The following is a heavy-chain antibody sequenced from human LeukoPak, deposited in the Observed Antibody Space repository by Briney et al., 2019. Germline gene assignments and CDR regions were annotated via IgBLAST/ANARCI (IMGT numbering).Heavy chain of an antibody. Sequence: SQTLSLTCAISGDSVSNNNAAWNGIRQSPSRGLEWLGRTYYRSKWYTDYAVSVSSRITIHPDASKNQFSLQLNSVSPEDTAVYYCASSSLRGSDAFDIWGQGTMVTVSS. CDR1: GDSVSNNNAA. J-gene: IGHJ3*02. CDR2: TYYRSKWYT. V-gene: IGHV6-1*01. D-gene: IGHD3-16*01. CDR3: ASSSLRGSDAFDI.